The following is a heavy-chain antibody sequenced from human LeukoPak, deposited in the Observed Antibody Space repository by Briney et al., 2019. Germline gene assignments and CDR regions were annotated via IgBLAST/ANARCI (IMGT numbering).Heavy chain of an antibody. J-gene: IGHJ4*02. Sequence: GGSLRLSCAASGFTVSSNYMSWVRQAPGKELEWVSVIYSGGSTYYADSVKGRFTISRDNSKNTLYLQMNSLRAEDTAVYYCARLSGWSFFLDYWGQGTLVTVSS. CDR1: GFTVSSNY. CDR2: IYSGGST. D-gene: IGHD6-19*01. V-gene: IGHV3-53*01. CDR3: ARLSGWSFFLDY.